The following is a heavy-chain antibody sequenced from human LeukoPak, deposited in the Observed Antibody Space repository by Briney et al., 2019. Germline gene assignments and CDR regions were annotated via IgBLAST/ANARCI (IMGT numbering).Heavy chain of an antibody. J-gene: IGHJ6*02. CDR1: GFTFDDYA. CDR3: AKDSLCSSTSCPFYYYYGMDV. CDR2: ISWNSGSI. V-gene: IGHV3-9*01. Sequence: GRSLRLSCAASGFTFDDYAMHWVRQAPGKGLEWVSGISWNSGSIGYADSVKGRFTISRDNAKNSLYLQMNSLRAEDTALYYCAKDSLCSSTSCPFYYYYGMDVWGQGTTVTVSS. D-gene: IGHD2-2*01.